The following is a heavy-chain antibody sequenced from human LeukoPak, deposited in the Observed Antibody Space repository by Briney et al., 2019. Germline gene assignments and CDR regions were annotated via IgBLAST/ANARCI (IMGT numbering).Heavy chain of an antibody. D-gene: IGHD3-16*01. Sequence: GGSLRLSCVASRFTFTNYWMTWVRQAPGKGLEWVANMKQDGREKYYVDSVKGRSTVSRDNAKNSLYLQMDSLRDEDTAVYYCARGGGSGRWGSAFDMWGQGTMVTVSP. CDR3: ARGGGSGRWGSAFDM. CDR1: RFTFTNYW. V-gene: IGHV3-7*01. J-gene: IGHJ3*02. CDR2: MKQDGREK.